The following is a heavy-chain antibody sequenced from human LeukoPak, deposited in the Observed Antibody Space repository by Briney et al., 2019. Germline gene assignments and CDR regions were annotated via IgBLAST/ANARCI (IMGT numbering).Heavy chain of an antibody. J-gene: IGHJ4*02. CDR1: GFTFSSHG. V-gene: IGHV3-30*03. Sequence: PGGSLRLSCAASGFTFSSHGMHWVRQAPGKGLEWVAVVSYDGNYKYYADSVKGRFTISRDNSESTLSLQMSSLRAEDTAVYYCAVRYFGSGSYYSMDYWGQGTLVTVSS. CDR2: VSYDGNYK. D-gene: IGHD3-10*01. CDR3: AVRYFGSGSYYSMDY.